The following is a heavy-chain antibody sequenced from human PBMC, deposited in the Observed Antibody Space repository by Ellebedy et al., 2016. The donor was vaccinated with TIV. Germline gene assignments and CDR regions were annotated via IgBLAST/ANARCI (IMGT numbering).Heavy chain of an antibody. V-gene: IGHV3-7*01. CDR1: GFSFSSYW. CDR2: IRQDGSEK. Sequence: GESLKISCGASGFSFSSYWMSWVRQAPGKGLEWVANIRQDGSEKYYVDSVKGRFTISRDNAKNSLYLHLNSLRAEDTAMYYCATDGIYGDYLSPTHAFVIWGQGTMVTVSS. CDR3: ATDGIYGDYLSPTHAFVI. D-gene: IGHD4-17*01. J-gene: IGHJ3*02.